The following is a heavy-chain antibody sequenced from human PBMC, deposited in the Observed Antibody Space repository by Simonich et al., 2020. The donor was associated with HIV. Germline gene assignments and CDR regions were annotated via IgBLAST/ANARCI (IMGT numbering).Heavy chain of an antibody. CDR1: GFTFTSYS. V-gene: IGHV3-21*02. D-gene: IGHD3-22*01. Sequence: EVQLVESGGGLVKPGGSLRLSCAASGFTFTSYSMNWVRQAPGKGLEWVSSISSTSSFIYYADSVKGRFIISRDNAKNSLYLQMNSLRAEDTAVYYCTRDTFYYDTSGPFPWGPGTLVTVSS. CDR3: TRDTFYYDTSGPFP. J-gene: IGHJ5*02. CDR2: ISSTSSFI.